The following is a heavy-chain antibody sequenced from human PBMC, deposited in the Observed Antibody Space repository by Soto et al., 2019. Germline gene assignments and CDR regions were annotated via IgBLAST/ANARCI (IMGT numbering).Heavy chain of an antibody. CDR2: ISYDGSNK. J-gene: IGHJ5*02. CDR3: ARDSDDFWSGYVGWFDP. CDR1: GFTFSSYA. Sequence: QVQLVESGGGVVQPGRSLRLSCAASGFTFSSYAMHWVRQAPGKGLEWVAVISYDGSNKYYADSVKGRFTISRDNSKNTLYLQMNSLRAEDTAVYYCARDSDDFWSGYVGWFDPWGQGTLVTVSS. D-gene: IGHD3-3*01. V-gene: IGHV3-30-3*01.